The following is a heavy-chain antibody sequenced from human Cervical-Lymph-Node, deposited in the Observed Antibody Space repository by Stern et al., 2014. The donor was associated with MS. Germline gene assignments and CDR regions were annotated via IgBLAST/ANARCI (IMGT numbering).Heavy chain of an antibody. Sequence: EVHLVESGGGLVQPGGSLRLSCAASGFTFSTYWMTWVRQAPGKGLEWVASIKQDGSEKYYVDSVKGRFSISRDNADNSLYLQMNSLRAEDTAVFYCVRGAFAHCATLNCSPMNVWGRGTTVTVSS. CDR2: IKQDGSEK. V-gene: IGHV3-7*01. D-gene: IGHD1-20*01. J-gene: IGHJ6*02. CDR3: VRGAFAHCATLNCSPMNV. CDR1: GFTFSTYW.